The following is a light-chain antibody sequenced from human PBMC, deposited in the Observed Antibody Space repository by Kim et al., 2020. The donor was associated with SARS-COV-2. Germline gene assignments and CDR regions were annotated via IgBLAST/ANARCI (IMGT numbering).Light chain of an antibody. V-gene: IGKV1-5*03. Sequence: LSASVGDRVTITCRASQRIDTSLAWFQQRSGKDPKVLIYRASNLESGVPSRFSGSGSGTEFNLTISSLQPDDFATYYCKQYYRYSSFGQGTKLEI. CDR3: KQYYRYSS. CDR1: QRIDTS. J-gene: IGKJ2*01. CDR2: RAS.